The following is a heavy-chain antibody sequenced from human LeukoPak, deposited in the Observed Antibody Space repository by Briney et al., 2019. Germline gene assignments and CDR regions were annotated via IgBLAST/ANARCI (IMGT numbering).Heavy chain of an antibody. Sequence: TLRLSCAASGFTFDDYAMHWVRQAPGKGLEWVSGISWNSGSIGYADSVKGRFTISRDNAKNSLYLQMNSLRAEDTALYYCLRSSSWYYFDYWGQGTLVTVSS. CDR2: ISWNSGSI. CDR3: LRSSSWYYFDY. V-gene: IGHV3-9*01. D-gene: IGHD6-13*01. J-gene: IGHJ4*02. CDR1: GFTFDDYA.